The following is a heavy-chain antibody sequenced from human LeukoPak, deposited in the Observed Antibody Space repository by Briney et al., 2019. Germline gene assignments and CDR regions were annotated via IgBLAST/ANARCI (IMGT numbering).Heavy chain of an antibody. CDR1: GFTFSSYS. CDR2: ISSSSSTI. CDR3: VRGMQREEIYEY. J-gene: IGHJ4*02. V-gene: IGHV3-48*02. Sequence: GGSLRLSCAASGFTFSSYSMNWVRQAPGRGLDWVAYISSSSSTIYYADSVKGRFTISRDNAENSVYLQMNSLRDEDTGLYYCVRGMQREEIYEYWGQGTLVTVSS. D-gene: IGHD1-26*01.